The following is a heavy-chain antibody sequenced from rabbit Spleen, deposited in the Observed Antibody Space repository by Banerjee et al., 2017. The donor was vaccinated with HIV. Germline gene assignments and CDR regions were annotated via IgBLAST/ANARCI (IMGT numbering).Heavy chain of an antibody. CDR2: INIANANT. Sequence: QEQLVESGGGLVQPEGSLTLTCTASGFSFTSGFWICWVRQAPGKGPEWIACINIANANTYFANWVNGRFTISKTSSTTVTLQMTSLTAADTATYFCARDPSGREDFDLWGPGTIVTVS. CDR3: ARDPSGREDFDL. J-gene: IGHJ6*01. V-gene: IGHV1S45*01. D-gene: IGHD1-1*01. CDR1: GFSFTSGFW.